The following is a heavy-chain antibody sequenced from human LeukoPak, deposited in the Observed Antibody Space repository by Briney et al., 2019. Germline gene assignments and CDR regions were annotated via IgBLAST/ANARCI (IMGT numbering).Heavy chain of an antibody. CDR1: ILIHRSQW. J-gene: IGHJ4*02. D-gene: IGHD6-19*01. CDR3: ARVDTDTSGYYFDY. CDR2: INNDGSSI. Sequence: GGSLRLLYAAWILIHRSQWTHWATQAPGKGLVWVSRINNDGSSISYAESVKRRFTISRDNAKNTLHLQMNSLSAEDTALFYCARVDTDTSGYYFDYWGQGTLVTVSS. V-gene: IGHV3-74*01.